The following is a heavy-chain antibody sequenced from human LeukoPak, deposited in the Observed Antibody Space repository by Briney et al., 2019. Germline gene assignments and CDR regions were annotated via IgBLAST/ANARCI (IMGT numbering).Heavy chain of an antibody. V-gene: IGHV3-33*06. J-gene: IGHJ4*02. CDR2: IWDDGSSK. CDR3: AKPTRGSGSFLIDF. Sequence: GGSLRLSCAASGFTFSGYGMHWARQAPGKGLEWVAVIWDDGSSKYYGDSVKGRFTISRDNSKNTLYLQMNSLRAEDTAVYYCAKPTRGSGSFLIDFWGQGTLATVSS. CDR1: GFTFSGYG. D-gene: IGHD1-26*01.